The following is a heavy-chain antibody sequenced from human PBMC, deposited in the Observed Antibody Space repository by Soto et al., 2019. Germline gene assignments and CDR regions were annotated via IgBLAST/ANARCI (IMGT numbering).Heavy chain of an antibody. CDR3: ATDRVRVTNSGVVINANNMGV. Sequence: EVQLVESGGALVQPGGSLRLSCAASGFTFRTYWMYWVRQAPGKGLVWVSRLDPEGGSTIYADSVKGRFTISRDNARNTLYLQMESLRGEDTAVYYCATDRVRVTNSGVVINANNMGVCGKGTKVTVAS. CDR1: GFTFRTYW. J-gene: IGHJ6*03. CDR2: LDPEGGST. V-gene: IGHV3-74*01. D-gene: IGHD3-3*01.